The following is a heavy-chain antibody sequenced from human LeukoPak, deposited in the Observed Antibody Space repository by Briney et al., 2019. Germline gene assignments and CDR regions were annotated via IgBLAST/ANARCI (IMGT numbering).Heavy chain of an antibody. CDR3: ARDLAWDDYVWGSYLGY. CDR1: GGSISSRPYC. CDR2: FYYSGST. V-gene: IGHV4-39*07. D-gene: IGHD3-16*02. Sequence: PSETLSLTCTVSGGSISSRPYCWGWIRQPPGKGLEWLGSFYYSGSTYYNPSLKSRVTISVDTSKNQFSLKLSSVTAADTAVYYCARDLAWDDYVWGSYLGYWGQGTLVTVSS. J-gene: IGHJ4*02.